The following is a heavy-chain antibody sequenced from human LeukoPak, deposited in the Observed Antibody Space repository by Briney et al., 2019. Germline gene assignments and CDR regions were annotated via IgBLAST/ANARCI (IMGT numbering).Heavy chain of an antibody. CDR3: ARXRYCSGGSCYSDFDY. CDR1: GYTFTSYD. V-gene: IGHV1-8*01. CDR2: MNPNSGNT. Sequence: ASVKVSCKASGYTFTSYDINWVRQATGQGLEWMGWMNPNSGNTGYAQKFQGRVTMTRNTSISTAYMELSSLRSEDTAVYYCARXRYCSGGSCYSDFDYWGQGTLVTVSS. D-gene: IGHD2-15*01. J-gene: IGHJ4*02.